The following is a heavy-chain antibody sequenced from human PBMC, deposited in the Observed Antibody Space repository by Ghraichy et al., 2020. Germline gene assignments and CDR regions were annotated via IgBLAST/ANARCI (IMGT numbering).Heavy chain of an antibody. D-gene: IGHD3-3*01. Sequence: GGSLRLSCAASGFTFSSYWMSWVRQAPGKGLEWVANIKQDGSEKYYVDSVKGRFTISRDNAKNSLYLQMNSLRAEDTAVYYCARDVMEWLFHRHAFDIWGQGTMVTVSS. V-gene: IGHV3-7*03. CDR1: GFTFSSYW. CDR3: ARDVMEWLFHRHAFDI. J-gene: IGHJ3*02. CDR2: IKQDGSEK.